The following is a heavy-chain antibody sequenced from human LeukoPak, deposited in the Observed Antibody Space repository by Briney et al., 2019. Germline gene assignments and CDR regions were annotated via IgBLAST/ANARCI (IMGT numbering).Heavy chain of an antibody. CDR2: TRSKANSYAT. J-gene: IGHJ6*03. Sequence: GGSLRLSCAASGFTFSGSAMHWVRQASGKGLEWVGRTRSKANSYATAYAASVKGRFTISRDDSKNTAYLQMNSLKTEDTAVYYCNQNGGPVYYYMDVWGKGTTVTVSS. V-gene: IGHV3-73*01. CDR1: GFTFSGSA. CDR3: NQNGGPVYYYMDV. D-gene: IGHD4-23*01.